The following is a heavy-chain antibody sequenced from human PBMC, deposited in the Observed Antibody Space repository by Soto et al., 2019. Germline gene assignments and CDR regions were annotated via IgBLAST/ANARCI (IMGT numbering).Heavy chain of an antibody. V-gene: IGHV3-15*01. Sequence: PGGSLRLSCAASGFTFSNAWMSWVRQAPGKGLEWVGRIKSKTDGGTTDYAAPVKGRFTISRDDSKNTLYLQMNSLKTEATAVFYSTLDLPQGDISTSCYTSCDYWGQGTLVTVSS. CDR3: TLDLPQGDISTSCYTSCDY. D-gene: IGHD2-2*02. CDR1: GFTFSNAW. CDR2: IKSKTDGGTT. J-gene: IGHJ4*02.